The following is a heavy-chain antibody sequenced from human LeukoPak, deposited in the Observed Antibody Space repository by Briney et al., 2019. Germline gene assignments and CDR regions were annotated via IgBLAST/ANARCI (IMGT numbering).Heavy chain of an antibody. CDR2: ISGGGFAT. D-gene: IGHD3-10*01. CDR3: AKDLRFGEQR. J-gene: IGHJ4*02. Sequence: PGGSLRLSCEASGFNFISYDMNWVRQAPGKGLEWVSAISGGGFATYYADSVKGRFTVSRDNSKNTLYLQMNSLRAEDTAMYYCAKDLRFGEQRGGQGTLVTVSS. CDR1: GFNFISYD. V-gene: IGHV3-23*01.